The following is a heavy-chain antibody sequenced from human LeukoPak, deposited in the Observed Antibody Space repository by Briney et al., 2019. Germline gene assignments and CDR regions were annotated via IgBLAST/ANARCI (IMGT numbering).Heavy chain of an antibody. CDR3: AKDEEAAAGDFDY. CDR1: GFTFSSYG. Sequence: GGSLRLSCAASGFTFSSYGMHWVRQAPGKGLEWVAFIRYDGSNKYYADSVKGRFTISRDNSKNTLYLQMNSLRAEDTAVYYCAKDEEAAAGDFDYWGQGTLVTVSS. J-gene: IGHJ4*02. D-gene: IGHD6-13*01. CDR2: IRYDGSNK. V-gene: IGHV3-30*02.